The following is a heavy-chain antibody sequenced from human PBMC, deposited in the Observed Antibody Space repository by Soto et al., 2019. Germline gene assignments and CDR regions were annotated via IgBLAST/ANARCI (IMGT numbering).Heavy chain of an antibody. CDR2: INSDGSRT. CDR1: GFTFSSYW. D-gene: IGHD3-22*01. Sequence: EVQLVESGGGLVQPGGSLRLSCAASGFTFSSYWMHWVRQAPGKGLVWVSRINSDGSRTSYADSAKGRLTISRDNAKNTLYLQMNSLRAEDTAVYYCARGDGDYYDGNGYLGRHWGQGTLVTVSS. J-gene: IGHJ4*02. CDR3: ARGDGDYYDGNGYLGRH. V-gene: IGHV3-74*01.